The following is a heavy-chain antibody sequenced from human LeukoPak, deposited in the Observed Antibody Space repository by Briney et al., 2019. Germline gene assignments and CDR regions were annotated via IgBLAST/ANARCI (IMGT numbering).Heavy chain of an antibody. J-gene: IGHJ4*02. D-gene: IGHD3-3*01. CDR3: AGGVTIFGLGALDY. V-gene: IGHV4-34*01. CDR1: GGSFSGYY. CDR2: INHSGST. Sequence: SETLSLTCAVYGGSFSGYYWSWIRQPPGKGLEWIGEINHSGSTNYNPSLKSRVTISVDTSKNQFSLKLSSVTAADTAVYYCAGGVTIFGLGALDYWGQGTLVTVSS.